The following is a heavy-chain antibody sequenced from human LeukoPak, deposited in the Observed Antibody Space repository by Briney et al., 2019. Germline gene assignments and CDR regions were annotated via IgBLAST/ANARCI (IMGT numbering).Heavy chain of an antibody. D-gene: IGHD5-24*01. CDR2: INPSGTGT. Sequence: ASVKVSCKASGYTITKNYMHWVRQAPGQGLEWMGVINPSGTGTSYAQKFQGRITMSRDTSTSTVYMELSSLRSEDTAFYYCATDHSMANTAWWFDPWGQGTLVTVSS. V-gene: IGHV1-46*01. CDR3: ATDHSMANTAWWFDP. J-gene: IGHJ5*02. CDR1: GYTITKNY.